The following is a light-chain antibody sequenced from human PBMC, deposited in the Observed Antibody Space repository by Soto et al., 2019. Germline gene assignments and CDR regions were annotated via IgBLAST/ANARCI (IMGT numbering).Light chain of an antibody. CDR2: GAS. J-gene: IGKJ1*01. CDR3: QQYGSSPPIT. V-gene: IGKV3-20*01. Sequence: EIVLTQSPGTLSLSPGERATLSCRASQSVSSSYLAWYQQKPGQAPRLLIYGASSRATGIPARFSGSGSGTDFTLTISRLEPEDFAVYYGQQYGSSPPITVGQGTKVDIK. CDR1: QSVSSSY.